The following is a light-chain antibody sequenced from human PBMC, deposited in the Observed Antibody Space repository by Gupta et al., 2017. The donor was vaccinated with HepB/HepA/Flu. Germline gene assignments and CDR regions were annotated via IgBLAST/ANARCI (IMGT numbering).Light chain of an antibody. V-gene: IGLV1-44*01. CDR2: RNN. CDR3: ASWDDSLNAV. J-gene: IGLJ3*02. Sequence: QSVLPQPPSASGTPGQRVTISCSGSTFNIGSNSVHWYQQLPGTAPKLLIYRNNHRPSGFPDRFSGSKSVTSASLATSGLQSEDEAVYYCASWDDSLNAVFGGGTKLTVL. CDR1: TFNIGSNS.